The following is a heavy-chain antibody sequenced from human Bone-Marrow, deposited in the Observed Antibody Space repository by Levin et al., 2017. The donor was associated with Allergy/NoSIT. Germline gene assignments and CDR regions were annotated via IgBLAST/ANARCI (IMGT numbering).Heavy chain of an antibody. CDR2: ISYSGST. Sequence: SETLSLTCTVSGGSISSYYWSWIRQPPGKGLEWIGYISYSGSTNYNPSLKSRVTISVDTSKNQFSLKLGSVTAADTAVYYCARNYDFWSGYSFGGFDIWGQGTMVTVSS. D-gene: IGHD3-3*01. CDR1: GGSISSYY. V-gene: IGHV4-59*01. CDR3: ARNYDFWSGYSFGGFDI. J-gene: IGHJ3*02.